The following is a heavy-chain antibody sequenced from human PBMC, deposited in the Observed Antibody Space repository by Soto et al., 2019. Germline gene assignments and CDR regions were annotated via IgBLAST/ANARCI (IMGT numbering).Heavy chain of an antibody. CDR2: IYWDDDE. Sequence: QITLKESGPTLVKPTQTLTLTCTFSGFSLNTRGVGVGWIRQPPGKALEWLALIYWDDDEGYSPSLRSRLTTSKGASKKQVVLRMTNMDPVDTATYYCAHRPRGYSYHFDYWGQGTLVTVSS. J-gene: IGHJ4*02. V-gene: IGHV2-5*02. CDR3: AHRPRGYSYHFDY. D-gene: IGHD5-18*01. CDR1: GFSLNTRGVG.